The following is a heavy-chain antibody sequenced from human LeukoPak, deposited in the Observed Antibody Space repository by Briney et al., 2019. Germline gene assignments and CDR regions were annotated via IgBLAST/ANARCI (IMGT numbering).Heavy chain of an antibody. CDR3: ARDRDNWISYFDY. CDR1: GYTFTGYY. Sequence: ASVKVFCKASGYTFTGYYMQWVRQAPGQGLEWMGWINPNSGGTNYAQKFQGRVTMTRDTSISTAYMELSRLRSDDTAVYYCARDRDNWISYFDYWGQGTLVTVSS. J-gene: IGHJ4*02. D-gene: IGHD1-20*01. V-gene: IGHV1-2*02. CDR2: INPNSGGT.